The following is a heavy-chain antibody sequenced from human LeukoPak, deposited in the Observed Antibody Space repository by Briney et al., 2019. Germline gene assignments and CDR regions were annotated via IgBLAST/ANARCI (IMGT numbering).Heavy chain of an antibody. CDR1: GFTFSTYG. D-gene: IGHD4-11*01. CDR2: IRYDGSNK. V-gene: IGHV3-30*02. Sequence: GGSLRLSCAASGFTFSTYGMHWVRQAPGKGLKWVAFIRYDGSNKYYADSVKGRFTISRDNSKNTLYLQMNSLRAEDTAVYYCAKDHYTVTTFYFDYWGQEPWSPFPQ. CDR3: AKDHYTVTTFYFDY. J-gene: IGHJ4*01.